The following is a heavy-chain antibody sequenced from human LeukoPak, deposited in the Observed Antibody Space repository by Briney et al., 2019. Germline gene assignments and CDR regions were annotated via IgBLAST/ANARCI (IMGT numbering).Heavy chain of an antibody. D-gene: IGHD2-21*02. J-gene: IGHJ5*01. CDR2: INPRSGGT. CDR3: ARAAYCGSGCYFWLDS. CDR1: GYTFSGHHF. Sequence: ASVRVSCKASGYTFSGHHFMHWVRQAPGQGLEWMGWINPRSGGTNYGQKFQDRVTMTWDTSTTTAYVEVSRLTSDDTAVYYCARAAYCGSGCYFWLDSWGQGTLVTVSS. V-gene: IGHV1-2*02.